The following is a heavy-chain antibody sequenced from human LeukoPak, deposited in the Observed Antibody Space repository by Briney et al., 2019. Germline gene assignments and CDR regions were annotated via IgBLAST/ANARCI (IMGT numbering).Heavy chain of an antibody. D-gene: IGHD6-19*01. J-gene: IGHJ4*02. CDR2: ISTSGSTI. CDR3: ARAGSGWSIDY. V-gene: IGHV3-48*03. CDR1: GFTFSSYE. Sequence: GGSLRLSCAACGFTFSSYEMNWVRQAPGKGLEWVSYISTSGSTIYYADSVKGRFTISRDNAKNSLYLQMNSLTAEDADVYYCARAGSGWSIDYWGQGTLVTVSS.